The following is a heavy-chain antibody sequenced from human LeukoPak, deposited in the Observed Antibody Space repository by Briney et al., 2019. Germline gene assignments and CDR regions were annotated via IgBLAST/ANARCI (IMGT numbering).Heavy chain of an antibody. V-gene: IGHV1-8*02. D-gene: IGHD3-10*01. J-gene: IGHJ5*02. Sequence: ASVKVSCKASGYAFIDYAINWVRQATGQGLEWMGWMNPNSGNTGYAQKFQGRVTMTRNTSISTAYMELSSLRSEDTAVYYCARGRRGGPFDPWGQGTLVTVSS. CDR1: GYAFIDYA. CDR3: ARGRRGGPFDP. CDR2: MNPNSGNT.